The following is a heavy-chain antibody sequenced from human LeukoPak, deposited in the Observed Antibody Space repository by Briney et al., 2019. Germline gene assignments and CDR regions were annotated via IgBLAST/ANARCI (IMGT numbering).Heavy chain of an antibody. D-gene: IGHD2-21*02. CDR3: GRGSVTELDF. CDR2: IKYDGSEK. Sequence: AGGSLRLSCAASGFTFSSYWMSWVRQAPGEGLEWMANIKYDGSEKGYVDSVKGRFTISRDNAKNSLYLQMDSPRAEDTAVYYCGRGSVTELDFRGQGTLVTVSS. J-gene: IGHJ4*02. CDR1: GFTFSSYW. V-gene: IGHV3-7*01.